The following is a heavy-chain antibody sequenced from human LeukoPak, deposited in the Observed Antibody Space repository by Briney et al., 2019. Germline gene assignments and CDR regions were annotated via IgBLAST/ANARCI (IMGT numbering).Heavy chain of an antibody. CDR3: ARALDSSSSRYQAFEE. V-gene: IGHV3-7*01. CDR1: GFTFSNYW. D-gene: IGHD2-2*01. CDR2: IKQDESEK. J-gene: IGHJ4*02. Sequence: GGSLRLSCSASGFTFSNYWMSWVRQAPGKGLEWVANIKQDESEKYYVDSVKGRFTIPRDNAKSSLYLQMNSLRAEDTAVYYCARALDSSSSRYQAFEEWGQGTLVTVSS.